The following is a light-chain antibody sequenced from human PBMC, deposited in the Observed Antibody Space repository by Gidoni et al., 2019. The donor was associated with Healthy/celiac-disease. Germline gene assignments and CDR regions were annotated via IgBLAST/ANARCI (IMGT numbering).Light chain of an antibody. J-gene: IGKJ2*01. Sequence: VLPQSPATLSLSPGERATLSCRASQSVSSSYLAWYQQKHGQDPRLLIYGAASRATGSPDRFSGSGSGTDVTLTISRLEPEDVAVYYCQQYGSSPPYTFGQGTKLEIK. CDR3: QQYGSSPPYT. CDR1: QSVSSSY. CDR2: GAA. V-gene: IGKV3-20*01.